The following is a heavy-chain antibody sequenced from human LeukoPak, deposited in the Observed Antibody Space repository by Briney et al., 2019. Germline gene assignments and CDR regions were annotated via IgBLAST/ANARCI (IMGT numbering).Heavy chain of an antibody. J-gene: IGHJ2*01. V-gene: IGHV3-30-3*01. Sequence: VGSLRLSCADSGFTFSSYAMHWVRQAPGKGLEWVAVISYDGSNKYYADSVKGRVTISRDNSKNTLYLQMNSLRAEDTAVFYCARDNSREDWYFDLWGRGTLVTVSS. D-gene: IGHD2/OR15-2a*01. CDR1: GFTFSSYA. CDR3: ARDNSREDWYFDL. CDR2: ISYDGSNK.